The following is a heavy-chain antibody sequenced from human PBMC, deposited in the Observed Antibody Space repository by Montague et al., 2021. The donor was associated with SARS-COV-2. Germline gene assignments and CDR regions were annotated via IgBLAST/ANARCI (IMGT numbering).Heavy chain of an antibody. D-gene: IGHD3-9*01. CDR2: IYSNDDK. V-gene: IGHV2-5*01. CDR1: GFSLSTPTVG. CDR3: AHLIRYYDIFTGIPFDY. Sequence: PALVKPTQTLTLTCTFSGFSLSTPTVGVGWIRQPPGKALERLALIYSNDDKRYSPSLQSRLTITKDTSKNRVVLSLTNVDPVDTATYYCAHLIRYYDIFTGIPFDYWGQGTQVTVSS. J-gene: IGHJ4*02.